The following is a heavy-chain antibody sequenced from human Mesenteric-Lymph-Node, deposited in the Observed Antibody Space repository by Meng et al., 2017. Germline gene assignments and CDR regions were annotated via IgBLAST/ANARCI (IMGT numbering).Heavy chain of an antibody. Sequence: ASVKVSCKASGYTFTSYGISWVRQAPGQGLEWMGWISAYNGNTNYAQKLQGRVTMTTDTSTSTAHMELRSLRSDDTAVYYCATETGDKFMGSYFDYWGQGTLVTVSS. J-gene: IGHJ4*02. D-gene: IGHD7-27*01. CDR1: GYTFTSYG. CDR2: ISAYNGNT. V-gene: IGHV1-18*01. CDR3: ATETGDKFMGSYFDY.